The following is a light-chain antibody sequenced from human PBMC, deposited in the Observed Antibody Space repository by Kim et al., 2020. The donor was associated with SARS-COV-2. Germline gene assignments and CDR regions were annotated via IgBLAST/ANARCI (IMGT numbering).Light chain of an antibody. CDR2: LAS. Sequence: DIQMTQSPSTLSASVGDRVTITCRASENIGTWLAWYQQKPGRAPSLLIYLASTLESGVPSRFSGTGSGTEFSLSITSLQPDDFATYYCQHYSRFPYTFVQGTNLEIK. J-gene: IGKJ2*01. V-gene: IGKV1-5*03. CDR1: ENIGTW. CDR3: QHYSRFPYT.